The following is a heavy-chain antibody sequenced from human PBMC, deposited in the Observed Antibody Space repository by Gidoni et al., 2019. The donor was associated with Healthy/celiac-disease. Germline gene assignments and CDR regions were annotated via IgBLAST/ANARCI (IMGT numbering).Heavy chain of an antibody. D-gene: IGHD5-18*01. CDR2: INAGNGNT. CDR1: GYTFTSYA. Sequence: QVQLVQSGAEVKKPGASVKVSCKASGYTFTSYAMHWVRQAPGQRLEWMGWINAGNGNTKYSQKFQGRVTITRDTSASTAYMELSSLRSEDTAVYYCARAGLTWIQLWLADYWGQGTLVTVSS. CDR3: ARAGLTWIQLWLADY. V-gene: IGHV1-3*01. J-gene: IGHJ4*02.